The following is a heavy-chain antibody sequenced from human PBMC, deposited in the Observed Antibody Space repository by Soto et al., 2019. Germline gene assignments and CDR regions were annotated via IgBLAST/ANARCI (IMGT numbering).Heavy chain of an antibody. Sequence: GASVKVSCKASGGTFSSYAISWVRQAPGQGLEWMGGIIPIFGTANYAQKFQGRVTITADESTSTAYMELSSLRSEDTAVYYCARVPFARYYDSSGYYYPWWGQGTLVTVSS. J-gene: IGHJ4*02. CDR2: IIPIFGTA. CDR3: ARVPFARYYDSSGYYYPW. CDR1: GGTFSSYA. D-gene: IGHD3-22*01. V-gene: IGHV1-69*13.